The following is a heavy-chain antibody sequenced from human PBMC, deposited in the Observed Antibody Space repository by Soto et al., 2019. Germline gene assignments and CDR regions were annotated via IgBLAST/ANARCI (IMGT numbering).Heavy chain of an antibody. CDR1: GLTVSSNY. V-gene: IGHV3-53*01. Sequence: HPGWSLRLSCAASGLTVSSNYMSWVRQAPGKGLEWVSVIYSGGSTYYADSVKGRFTISRDNSKNTLYLQMNSLRAEDTATYYCVKERYGSGSYPYFDYWGQGTPVTVSS. J-gene: IGHJ4*02. CDR2: IYSGGST. CDR3: VKERYGSGSYPYFDY. D-gene: IGHD3-10*01.